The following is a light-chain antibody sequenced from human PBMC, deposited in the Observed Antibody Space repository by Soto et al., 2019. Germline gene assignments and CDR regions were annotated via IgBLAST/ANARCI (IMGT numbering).Light chain of an antibody. CDR3: CSYTTSSTYV. V-gene: IGLV2-14*03. J-gene: IGLJ1*01. CDR2: DVS. Sequence: QSVLTQPASVSGSPGQSIAISCTGTSSDVGNYNFVSRYQQHPGKAPKLMIYDVSNRPSGISNRFSGSKSGNTASLTISGLQAEDEADYYCCSYTTSSTYVFGTGTKVTVL. CDR1: SSDVGNYNF.